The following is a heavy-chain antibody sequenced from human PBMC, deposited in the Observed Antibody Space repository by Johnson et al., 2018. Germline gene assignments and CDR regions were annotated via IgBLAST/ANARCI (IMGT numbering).Heavy chain of an antibody. CDR3: ARSRGGYSESKGYFDL. CDR1: GFTFSSYS. CDR2: ISYDGSNK. J-gene: IGHJ2*01. V-gene: IGHV3-30*03. Sequence: VQLVESGGGLVKPGGSLRLSCAASGFTFSSYSMNWVRQAPGKGLEWVAVISYDGSNKSYAASVQGRFTISRDNAKNSLSLQMNSLRAEDTAFNHCARSRGGYSESKGYFDLWGRGTLVTVSS. D-gene: IGHD1-26*01.